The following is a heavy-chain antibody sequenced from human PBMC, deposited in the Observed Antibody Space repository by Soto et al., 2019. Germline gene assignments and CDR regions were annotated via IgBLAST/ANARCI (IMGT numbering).Heavy chain of an antibody. V-gene: IGHV3-11*05. D-gene: IGHD6-13*01. CDR3: ARVLYSSSWYRWFDP. J-gene: IGHJ5*02. Sequence: GGSLRLSCAASGFTFSDYYMSWIRQAPGKGLEWVSYISSSSSYTNYAGSVKGRFTISRDNAKNSLYLQMNSLRAEDTAVYYCARVLYSSSWYRWFDPWGQGTLVTVSS. CDR2: ISSSSSYT. CDR1: GFTFSDYY.